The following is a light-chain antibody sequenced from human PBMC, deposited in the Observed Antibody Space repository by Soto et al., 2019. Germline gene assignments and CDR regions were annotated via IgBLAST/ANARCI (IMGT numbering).Light chain of an antibody. CDR1: QSVSSSF. J-gene: IGKJ2*01. Sequence: EIVLTQSPGTLSLSPGERATLSCRASQSVSSSFLAWYQQKPGQAPRLLIHAASTGATGIPARFRGSGSGTDFTLTISSLEPEHSAVYFCHQYADSPQTFGQGTKVDIK. CDR3: HQYADSPQT. CDR2: AAS. V-gene: IGKV3-20*01.